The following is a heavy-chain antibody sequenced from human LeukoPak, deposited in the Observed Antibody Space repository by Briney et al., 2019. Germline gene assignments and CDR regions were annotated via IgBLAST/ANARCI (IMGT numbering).Heavy chain of an antibody. J-gene: IGHJ4*02. V-gene: IGHV3-30-3*01. D-gene: IGHD1-26*01. CDR3: AKAAEGGPSGGIFDY. CDR1: GFTFSSYA. Sequence: QSGGSLRLSCAASGFTFSSYAMHWVRQAPGKGLEWVAVISYDGSNKYYADSVKGRFTISRDNSKNTLYLQMNSLRAEDTAVYYCAKAAEGGPSGGIFDYWGQGTLVTVSS. CDR2: ISYDGSNK.